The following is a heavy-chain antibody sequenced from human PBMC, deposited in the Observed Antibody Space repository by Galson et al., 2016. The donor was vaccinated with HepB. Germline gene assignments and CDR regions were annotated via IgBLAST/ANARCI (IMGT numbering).Heavy chain of an antibody. V-gene: IGHV3-48*02. Sequence: SLRLSCAASGFTFSSYSMNWVRQAPGKGLEWVSYIGDTGSRIYYADSAKGRFTISRDNARNSPYMQMNSLRDDDTGVYYCARDVSPYASPPDYWGQGTLVTVSS. CDR2: IGDTGSRI. J-gene: IGHJ4*02. CDR3: ARDVSPYASPPDY. CDR1: GFTFSSYS. D-gene: IGHD2-2*01.